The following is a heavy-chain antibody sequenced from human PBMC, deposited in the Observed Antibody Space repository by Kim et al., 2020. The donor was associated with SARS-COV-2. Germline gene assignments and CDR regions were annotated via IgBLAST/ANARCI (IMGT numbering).Heavy chain of an antibody. CDR1: GYTFTSYD. CDR3: ARGPPLTYYYGSGSRGNNNWFDP. J-gene: IGHJ5*02. V-gene: IGHV1-8*01. D-gene: IGHD3-10*01. Sequence: ASVKVSCKASGYTFTSYDINWVRQATGQGLEWMGWMNPNSGNTGYAQKFQGRVTMTRNTSISTAYMELSSLRSEDTAVYYCARGPPLTYYYGSGSRGNNNWFDPXGQXXXVTXXS. CDR2: MNPNSGNT.